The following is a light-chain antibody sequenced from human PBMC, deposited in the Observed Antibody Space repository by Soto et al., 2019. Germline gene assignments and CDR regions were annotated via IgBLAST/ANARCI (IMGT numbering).Light chain of an antibody. V-gene: IGLV2-23*02. CDR3: CSSGGSPTYV. J-gene: IGLJ1*01. Sequence: ALTQPASGSGSPGQSITISCTGTSSNVGSYKLVSWYQQHPGKAPKLMIFEVNKRPSGVSNRFSGSKSGNTASLTISGLKVEDEADYYCCSSGGSPTYVFGTGTKVTVL. CDR2: EVN. CDR1: SSNVGSYKL.